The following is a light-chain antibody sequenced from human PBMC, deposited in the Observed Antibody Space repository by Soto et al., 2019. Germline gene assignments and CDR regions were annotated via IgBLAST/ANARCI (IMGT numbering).Light chain of an antibody. V-gene: IGKV1-5*01. Sequence: DIQMTQSPSTLSASVGDRVTITCRASQSISSWLAWYQQKPGKAPKVLIYDASSLESGVPSMFSGSGSGTEFTLTISSLQPDDFATDYCQQYNSYSSFTFGQGTKLEIK. CDR2: DAS. J-gene: IGKJ2*01. CDR3: QQYNSYSSFT. CDR1: QSISSW.